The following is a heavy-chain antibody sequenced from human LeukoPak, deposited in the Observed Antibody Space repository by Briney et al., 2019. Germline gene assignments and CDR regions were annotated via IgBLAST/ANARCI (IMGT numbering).Heavy chain of an antibody. CDR3: ARGPPHNSGSYLTDFDY. D-gene: IGHD1-26*01. Sequence: SETLSLTCTVSGGSISSGDYYWSWIRQPPGKGLEWIGYIYYSGSTYYNPSLKSRVTISVDTSKNQFSLKLSSVTAADTAVYYCARGPPHNSGSYLTDFDYWGQGTLVTVSS. CDR2: IYYSGST. J-gene: IGHJ4*02. CDR1: GGSISSGDYY. V-gene: IGHV4-30-4*01.